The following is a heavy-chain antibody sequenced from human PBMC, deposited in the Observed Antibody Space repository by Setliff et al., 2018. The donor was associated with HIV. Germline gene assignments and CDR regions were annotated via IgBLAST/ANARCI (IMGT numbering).Heavy chain of an antibody. V-gene: IGHV3-23*01. CDR1: GFTFSSYA. D-gene: IGHD2-2*01. J-gene: IGHJ6*03. Sequence: GGSLRLSCAASGFTFSSYAMSWVRQAPGKGLEWVSGVSGGGDSTYYADSVKGRFTISRDNSKNTLYLQINSLRAEDTAVYYCARGRRSTSSYYYYYYMDVWGKGTTVTVSS. CDR3: ARGRRSTSSYYYYYYMDV. CDR2: VSGGGDST.